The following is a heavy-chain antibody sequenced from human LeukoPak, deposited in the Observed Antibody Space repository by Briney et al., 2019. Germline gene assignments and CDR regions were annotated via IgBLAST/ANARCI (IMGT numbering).Heavy chain of an antibody. J-gene: IGHJ4*02. CDR1: GYTFTSYD. CDR2: MNPNSGNT. Sequence: ASVKVSCKASGYTFTSYDINWVRQATGQGLEWMGWMNPNSGNTGYAQEFRGRVTITRNTSISTAYMELSSLRSEDTAVYYCASGPRWYGFDYWGQGTLVTVSS. D-gene: IGHD6-13*01. V-gene: IGHV1-8*03. CDR3: ASGPRWYGFDY.